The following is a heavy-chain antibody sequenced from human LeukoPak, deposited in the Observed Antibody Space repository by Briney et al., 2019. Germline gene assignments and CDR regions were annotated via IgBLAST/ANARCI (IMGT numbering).Heavy chain of an antibody. CDR3: ARLGVYDILTGYPPDAFDI. D-gene: IGHD3-9*01. V-gene: IGHV4-34*01. J-gene: IGHJ3*02. CDR1: GGSFSGYY. Sequence: PSETLSLTCAVYGGSFSGYYWSWIRQPPGKGLEWIGEINHSGSTNYNPSLKSRVTISVDTSKNQFSLKLSSVTAADTAVYYCARLGVYDILTGYPPDAFDIWGQGTMVTVSS. CDR2: INHSGST.